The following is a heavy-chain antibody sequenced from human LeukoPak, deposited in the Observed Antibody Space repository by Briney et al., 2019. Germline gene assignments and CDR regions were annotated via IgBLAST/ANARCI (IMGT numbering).Heavy chain of an antibody. J-gene: IGHJ1*01. CDR2: ISGSGGST. Sequence: GGSLRLSCAASGFTFSSYAMSRVRQAPGKGLEWVSAISGSGGSTYYADSVKGRFTISRDNSKNTLYLQMNSLRAEDTAVYYCAKDGGYCSGGSCYSEYFQHWGQGTLVTVSS. CDR1: GFTFSSYA. V-gene: IGHV3-23*01. CDR3: AKDGGYCSGGSCYSEYFQH. D-gene: IGHD2-15*01.